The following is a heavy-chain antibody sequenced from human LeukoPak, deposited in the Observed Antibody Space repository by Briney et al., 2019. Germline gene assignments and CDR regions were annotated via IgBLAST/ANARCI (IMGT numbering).Heavy chain of an antibody. V-gene: IGHV4-59*01. CDR2: IYYSGST. CDR1: GGSISSYY. CDR3: ARGRDYHDSTGYYA. D-gene: IGHD3-22*01. Sequence: PSETLSLTCTVSGGSISSYYWSWIRQPPGKGLEWIGYIYYSGSTYYNPALKSRVTISVDTSKNQFSLKLSSVTTADTAVYYCARGRDYHDSTGYYAWGQGTLVTVSS. J-gene: IGHJ5*02.